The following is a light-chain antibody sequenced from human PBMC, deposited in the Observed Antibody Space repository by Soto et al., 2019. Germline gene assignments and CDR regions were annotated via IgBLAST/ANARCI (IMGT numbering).Light chain of an antibody. CDR1: SGSIGSNS. CDR3: QSYDTNTVV. Sequence: NFMLTQPHSVSESPGKTVTISCTRSSGSIGSNSVQWYRQRPGSAPNIVIYEDDQRPSGVPNRFAGSIDRSSNSASLTISGLQTEDEADYYCQSYDTNTVVFGGGTKLTVL. CDR2: EDD. J-gene: IGLJ2*01. V-gene: IGLV6-57*04.